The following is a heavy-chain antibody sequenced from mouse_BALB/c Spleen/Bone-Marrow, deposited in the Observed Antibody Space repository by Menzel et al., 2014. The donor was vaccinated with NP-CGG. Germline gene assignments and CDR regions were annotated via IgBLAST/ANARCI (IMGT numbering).Heavy chain of an antibody. J-gene: IGHJ2*01. CDR3: AALYGIVFDY. D-gene: IGHD2-1*01. CDR2: IHPNNGGS. CDR1: GYTFTEYT. V-gene: IGHV1-18*01. Sequence: VQLKHSGPELVKPGASVKISCKTSGYTFTEYTMHWVKRSHGKSLEWIGGIHPNNGGSSYNQKFKGKATLTVDKSSSTAYMELRNLTSEDSAVYYCAALYGIVFDYWGQGTTLTVSS.